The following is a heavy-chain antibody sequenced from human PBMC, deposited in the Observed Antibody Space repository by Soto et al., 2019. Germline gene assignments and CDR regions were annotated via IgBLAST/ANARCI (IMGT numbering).Heavy chain of an antibody. CDR2: INHSGST. Sequence: SETLSLTCAVYGGSFSGYYWSWIRQPPGKGLEWIGEINHSGSTNYNPSLKSRVTISVDTSKNQFSLKLSSVTAADTAVYYCSRGSGKFSTMVRGGYYYYMDVWGKGTTVTVSS. V-gene: IGHV4-34*01. CDR3: SRGSGKFSTMVRGGYYYYMDV. J-gene: IGHJ6*03. CDR1: GGSFSGYY. D-gene: IGHD3-10*01.